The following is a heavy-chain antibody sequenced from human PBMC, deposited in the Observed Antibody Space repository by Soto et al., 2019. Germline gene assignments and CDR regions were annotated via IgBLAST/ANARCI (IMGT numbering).Heavy chain of an antibody. J-gene: IGHJ6*02. V-gene: IGHV1-69*01. D-gene: IGHD2-2*02. CDR2: IIPIFGTA. Sequence: QVQLVQSGAEVKKPGSSVKVSCKASGGTFSSYAISWVRQAPGQGLEWMGGIIPIFGTANYAQKFQGRVTITADESTSTAYMELSSLRSEDTAVYYCARPGIVVVPAAIDYYYGMDVWGQGTTVTVSS. CDR1: GGTFSSYA. CDR3: ARPGIVVVPAAIDYYYGMDV.